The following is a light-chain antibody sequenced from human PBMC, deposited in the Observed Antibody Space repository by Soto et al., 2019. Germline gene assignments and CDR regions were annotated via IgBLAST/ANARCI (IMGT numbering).Light chain of an antibody. J-gene: IGKJ1*01. CDR3: QQHNNWPPLT. Sequence: EIVMTQSPATLSVSPGERATLSCRASQSISKNLAWYQQKPGQAPRLLIYGASTRATGIPARFSGSGSGTEFTLTISSLQSEDFAVYYCQQHNNWPPLTFGQGTKV. CDR2: GAS. V-gene: IGKV3-15*01. CDR1: QSISKN.